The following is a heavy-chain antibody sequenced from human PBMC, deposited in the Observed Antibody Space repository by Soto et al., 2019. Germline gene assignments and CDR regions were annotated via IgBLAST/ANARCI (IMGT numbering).Heavy chain of an antibody. CDR1: GFTFSNYE. D-gene: IGHD5-18*01. V-gene: IGHV3-48*03. Sequence: EVQLVQSGGGLVQPGGSLRLSCAASGFTFSNYEMNWVRQAPGKGPEWVSNIDSSGGTIYYADSVKGRFTISRDNAKNSLYLQMNSLRVEDTAVYYCASLWGRQLWLPPPWGQGTQVTVSS. CDR2: IDSSGGTI. CDR3: ASLWGRQLWLPPP. J-gene: IGHJ5*02.